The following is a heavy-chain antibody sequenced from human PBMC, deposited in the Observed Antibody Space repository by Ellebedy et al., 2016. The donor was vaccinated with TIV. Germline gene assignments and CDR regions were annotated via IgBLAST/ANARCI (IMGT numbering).Heavy chain of an antibody. CDR2: IYYRGSA. CDR3: ARDPALPRGRFDT. J-gene: IGHJ5*02. V-gene: IGHV4-39*07. Sequence: MPSETLSLTCTVSGGSISHSDYYWNWIRQPPGKGLEWIGSIYYRGSAYYNPSLKSRVTVSVDTSKNQFSLPLSSVTAADTAVYYCARDPALPRGRFDTWGQGTLVTVSS. CDR1: GGSISHSDYY.